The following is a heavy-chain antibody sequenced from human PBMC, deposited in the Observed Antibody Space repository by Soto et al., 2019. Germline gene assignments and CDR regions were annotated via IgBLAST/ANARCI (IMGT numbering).Heavy chain of an antibody. CDR1: GGSISRYY. V-gene: IGHV4-59*08. D-gene: IGHD4-17*01. CDR3: ARLSAGHGDNHDY. CDR2: IYHTGTT. J-gene: IGHJ4*02. Sequence: QVQLEESGPGLVKPSETLSLTCTVSGGSISRYYWSWIRQSPGKGLEWIGYIYHTGTTDYNPSLNSRVTISVDTSKKQFSLRLRSVAAADTAIYYCARLSAGHGDNHDYWGQGTLVTVSS.